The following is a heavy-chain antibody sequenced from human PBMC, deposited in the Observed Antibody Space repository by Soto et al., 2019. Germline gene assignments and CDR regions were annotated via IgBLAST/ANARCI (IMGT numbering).Heavy chain of an antibody. CDR1: GFTFSSYS. CDR2: ISSSSSYI. Sequence: GGSLRLSCAASGFTFSSYSMNWVRQAPGKGLEWVSSISSSSSYIYYADSVKGRFTISRDNAKNSLYLQMNSLRAEDTAVYYCARLGEHSIVARPQGLDYWGQGTLVTVSS. V-gene: IGHV3-21*01. J-gene: IGHJ4*02. D-gene: IGHD5-12*01. CDR3: ARLGEHSIVARPQGLDY.